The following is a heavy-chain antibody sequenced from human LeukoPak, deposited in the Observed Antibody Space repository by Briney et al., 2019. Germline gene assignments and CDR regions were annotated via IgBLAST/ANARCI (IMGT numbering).Heavy chain of an antibody. Sequence: SETLSLTCTVSGGSISSSSYYWGWIRQPPGKGLEWIGSIYYSGSTYYNPSLKSRVTISVDTSKNQFSLKLSSVTAADTAVYYCARAPGREWLFDYWGQGTLVTVSS. CDR3: ARAPGREWLFDY. D-gene: IGHD3-3*01. J-gene: IGHJ4*02. CDR2: IYYSGST. V-gene: IGHV4-39*07. CDR1: GGSISSSSYY.